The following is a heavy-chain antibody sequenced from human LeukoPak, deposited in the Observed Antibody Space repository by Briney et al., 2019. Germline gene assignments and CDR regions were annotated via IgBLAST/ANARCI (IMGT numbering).Heavy chain of an antibody. V-gene: IGHV1-69*05. Sequence: SVKLSCKASGGTFSSYAISWVRQAPGQGLEWMGGIIPIFGTANYAQKFQGRVTITTDESTSTAYMELSSLRSEDTAVYYCARTMGVPAAIFLGYSNWFDPWGQGTLVTVSS. J-gene: IGHJ5*02. CDR2: IIPIFGTA. CDR1: GGTFSSYA. D-gene: IGHD2-2*01. CDR3: ARTMGVPAAIFLGYSNWFDP.